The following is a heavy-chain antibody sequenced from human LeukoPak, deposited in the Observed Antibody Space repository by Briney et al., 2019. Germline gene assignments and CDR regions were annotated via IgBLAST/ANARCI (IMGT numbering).Heavy chain of an antibody. CDR1: GYTFTSYG. CDR2: ISAYNGNT. D-gene: IGHD1-26*01. J-gene: IGHJ1*01. V-gene: IGHV1-18*01. CDR3: ARGPQYSGSYYLYFQH. Sequence: ASVKVSCKASGYTFTSYGISWVRQAPGQGLEWMGWISAYNGNTNYAQKLQGRVTMTTDTSTSTAYMELSSLRSEDTAVYYCARGPQYSGSYYLYFQHWGQGTLVTVSS.